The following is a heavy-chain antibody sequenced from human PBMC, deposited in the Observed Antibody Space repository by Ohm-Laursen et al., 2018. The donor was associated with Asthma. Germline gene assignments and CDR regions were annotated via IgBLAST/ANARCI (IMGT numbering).Heavy chain of an antibody. CDR2: INPNSGDT. J-gene: IGHJ4*02. V-gene: IGHV1-2*06. CDR1: GYTFTGFF. Sequence: SSVKVSCKASGYTFTGFFIHWVRQAPGQGLEWMGRINPNSGDTSFAEKFQGRVTMTRDTSFTTAYMDLSRLRSDDTAVYYCARASITGYSDYWGQGALVTFSS. CDR3: ARASITGYSDY. D-gene: IGHD1-20*01.